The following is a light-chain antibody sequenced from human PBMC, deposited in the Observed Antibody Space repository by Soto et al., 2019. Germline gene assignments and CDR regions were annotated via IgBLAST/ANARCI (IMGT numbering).Light chain of an antibody. CDR3: QHYNRYSEA. CDR1: QTVSSW. CDR2: KAS. Sequence: IRVAQSPSLLSGSVGAGVTIPCRASQTVSSWLGWYQQKPGKAPKLLIYKASTLKSGVPSRFSGSGSGTEFTLNISRLQADDVATYYCQHYNRYSEAFGQGTKVDIK. V-gene: IGKV1-5*03. J-gene: IGKJ1*01.